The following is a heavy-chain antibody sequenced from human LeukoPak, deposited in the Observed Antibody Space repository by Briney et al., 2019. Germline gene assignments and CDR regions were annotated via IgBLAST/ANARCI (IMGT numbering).Heavy chain of an antibody. J-gene: IGHJ4*02. CDR2: ISGSGGNT. V-gene: IGHV3-23*01. CDR3: GKDRYGSGSYGYFDY. CDR1: GFTFSSYG. D-gene: IGHD3-10*01. Sequence: GGSLRLSCAASGFTFSSYGMSWVRQAPGKGLEWVSAISGSGGNTYYADSVKGRFTISRDNSKNTLYLQMNSLRAEDTAVYYCGKDRYGSGSYGYFDYWGQGTLVTVSS.